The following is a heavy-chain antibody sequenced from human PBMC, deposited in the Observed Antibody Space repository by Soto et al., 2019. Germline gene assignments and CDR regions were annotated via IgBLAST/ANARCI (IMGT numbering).Heavy chain of an antibody. Sequence: QVQLQESGPGLVKPSETLSLTCTVTGGSLSSNYWSWIRQPPGKGLEWIGYIYYSGSTNYNPSLKSGVTRSVDTDKNQFPLRLNSVTAADPVVYYCARKRVMLGPPHTYFDHWGQGTLVNVSS. CDR2: IYYSGST. J-gene: IGHJ4*02. D-gene: IGHD3-16*01. V-gene: IGHV4-59*08. CDR1: GGSLSSNY. CDR3: ARKRVMLGPPHTYFDH.